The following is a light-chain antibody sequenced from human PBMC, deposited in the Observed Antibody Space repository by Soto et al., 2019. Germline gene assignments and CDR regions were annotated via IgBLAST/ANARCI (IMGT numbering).Light chain of an antibody. V-gene: IGKV3-20*01. Sequence: EIGLTQSPATLSWSPRDRGTLSCRASQNLGTLYLAWFQQKSGQAPRLLIYSASRRATGIPDRFTGSGSGTDFTLTINRVEPEDFAVYFCQQYAGSPRTFGQGTKVDIK. CDR1: QNLGTLY. CDR3: QQYAGSPRT. J-gene: IGKJ1*01. CDR2: SAS.